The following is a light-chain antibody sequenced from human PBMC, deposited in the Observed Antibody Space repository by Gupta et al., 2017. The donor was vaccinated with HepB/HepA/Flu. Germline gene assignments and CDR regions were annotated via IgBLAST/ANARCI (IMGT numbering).Light chain of an antibody. Sequence: EIVMTQSPVTLSASPGEGATLSCRASQSVSSNLAWYQQKPGQAPRHLIYGASTRATGIPARFSGSGSGTEFTLTISSLQSEDFAVYYCQQYYNWWTFGQGTKVEIK. CDR3: QQYYNWWT. CDR1: QSVSSN. V-gene: IGKV3-15*01. J-gene: IGKJ1*01. CDR2: GAS.